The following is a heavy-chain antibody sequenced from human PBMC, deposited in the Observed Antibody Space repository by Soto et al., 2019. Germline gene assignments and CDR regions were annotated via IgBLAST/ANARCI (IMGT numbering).Heavy chain of an antibody. CDR2: IKQDGSEK. CDR3: ARAVDIVATFDY. CDR1: GFTFSSYW. J-gene: IGHJ4*02. D-gene: IGHD5-12*01. Sequence: GESLKISCAASGFTFSSYWMSWVRQAPGKGLEWVANIKQDGSEKYYVDSVKGRFTISRDNAKNSLYLQMNSLRAEDTAVYYCARAVDIVATFDYWGQGTLVTVSS. V-gene: IGHV3-7*03.